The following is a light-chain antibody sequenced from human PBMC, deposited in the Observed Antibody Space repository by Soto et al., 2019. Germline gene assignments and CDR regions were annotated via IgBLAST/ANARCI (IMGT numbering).Light chain of an antibody. Sequence: EIVMTQSPATLSVSPGERATLSCRASHSVSSRLAWYQQKPGQAPRLLIYGASTRATGLPARFSGSGSGTEFTLTISSLQSEDFAVYYCQQYAHWPLTFGGGTKVEIK. CDR3: QQYAHWPLT. CDR1: HSVSSR. V-gene: IGKV3-15*01. J-gene: IGKJ4*01. CDR2: GAS.